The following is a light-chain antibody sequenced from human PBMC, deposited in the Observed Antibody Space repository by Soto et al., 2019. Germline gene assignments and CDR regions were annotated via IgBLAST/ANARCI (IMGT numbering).Light chain of an antibody. CDR3: PQYNSNSRT. CDR1: QSISTW. CDR2: GAS. V-gene: IGKV1-5*01. Sequence: DIQMTQSPSTLSASVGDRVTITCRASQSISTWLAWYQQKPGKAPKLLIYGASSLESGVPSRFSGSGSGTEFTLTINSLQPGDFATYYCPQYNSNSRTFGQGTKVAIK. J-gene: IGKJ1*01.